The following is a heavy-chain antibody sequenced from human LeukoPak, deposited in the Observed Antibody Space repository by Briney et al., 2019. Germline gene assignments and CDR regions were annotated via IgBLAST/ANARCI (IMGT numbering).Heavy chain of an antibody. CDR3: TTDPGGYGVTTSNDY. J-gene: IGHJ4*02. V-gene: IGHV3-48*01. CDR2: ISSSSSTI. Sequence: GGSLRLSCAASGFTFITYSMNWVRQAPGKGLEWVSYISSSSSTIYYADSVKGRFTISRDNAKNSLYLQMNSLKTEDTAVYYCTTDPGGYGVTTSNDYWGQGTLVTVSS. CDR1: GFTFITYS. D-gene: IGHD4-17*01.